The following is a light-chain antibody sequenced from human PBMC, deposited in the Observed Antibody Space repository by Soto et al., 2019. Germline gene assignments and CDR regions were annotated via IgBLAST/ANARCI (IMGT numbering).Light chain of an antibody. Sequence: EIVMTQSPATLSVSPGERATLSCRASHSVRSSLAWYQQKPGQAPRLLIHGASTRATGIPGRFSGSGSGTEFTLIISSLQSEDFAVYYGQQYNEWPETFGHGTRVEIK. CDR3: QQYNEWPET. CDR2: GAS. V-gene: IGKV3-15*01. J-gene: IGKJ1*01. CDR1: HSVRSS.